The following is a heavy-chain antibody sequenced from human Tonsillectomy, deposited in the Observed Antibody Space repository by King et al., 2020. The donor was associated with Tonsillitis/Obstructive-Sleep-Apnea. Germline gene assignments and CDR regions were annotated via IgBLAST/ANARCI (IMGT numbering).Heavy chain of an antibody. CDR3: ATHSSDWTYFDY. J-gene: IGHJ4*02. D-gene: IGHD6-25*01. CDR1: GFTFSNYS. Sequence: VQLVESGGGLVKPGGSLRLSCVASGFTFSNYSVNWVRQAPRKGLEWVASIDSSSRYIYYADSVRGRFTISRDNAKNSLLLKMNSLRADDTAVYYCATHSSDWTYFDYWGQGTLVTVSS. V-gene: IGHV3-21*06. CDR2: IDSSSRYI.